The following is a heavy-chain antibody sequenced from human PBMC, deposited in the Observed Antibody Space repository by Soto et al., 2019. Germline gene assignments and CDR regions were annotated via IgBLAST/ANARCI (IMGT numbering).Heavy chain of an antibody. CDR3: AKDPIYSSSSWAYYYYYMDV. V-gene: IGHV3-23*01. D-gene: IGHD6-6*01. CDR2: ISGSGGST. J-gene: IGHJ6*03. CDR1: GFTFSSYA. Sequence: PGGSLRLSCAASGFTFSSYAMSWVSQAPGKGLEWVSAISGSGGSTYYADSVKGRFTISRDNSKNTLYLQMNSLSAEDTAVYYCAKDPIYSSSSWAYYYYYMDVWGKGTTVTVSS.